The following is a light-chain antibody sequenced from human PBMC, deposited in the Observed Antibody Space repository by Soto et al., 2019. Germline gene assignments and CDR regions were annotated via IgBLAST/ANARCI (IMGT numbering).Light chain of an antibody. CDR3: QQRSNWPIT. J-gene: IGKJ5*01. CDR2: DAS. CDR1: QSVSSIY. Sequence: IVLTQSPCTLSLSPGARSTLPCRASQSVSSIYLALYQQKNGQAPRLXIYDASNRATGIPARFSGSGSGTDFNLTISSLETEDFAVYYCQQRSNWPITFGQGTRLEIK. V-gene: IGKV3-11*01.